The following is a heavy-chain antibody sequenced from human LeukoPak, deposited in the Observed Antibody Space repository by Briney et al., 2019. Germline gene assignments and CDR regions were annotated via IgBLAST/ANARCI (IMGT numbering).Heavy chain of an antibody. CDR3: AKEVGGEAGGLLVAFYYYMDV. Sequence: GASVKVSCKASGYTFTGYYMHWVRQAPGQGLEWMGWINPNSGGTNYAQKFQGRVTMTRDTSISTAYMELASLRSDDTAVYYCAKEVGGEAGGLLVAFYYYMDVWGKGTTVTVSS. CDR2: INPNSGGT. CDR1: GYTFTGYY. D-gene: IGHD1-26*01. V-gene: IGHV1-2*02. J-gene: IGHJ6*03.